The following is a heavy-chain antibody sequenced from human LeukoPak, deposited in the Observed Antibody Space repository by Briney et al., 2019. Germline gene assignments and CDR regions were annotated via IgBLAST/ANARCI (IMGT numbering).Heavy chain of an antibody. Sequence: AASVKVSFKASGYTFTGYYMHWVRQAPGQGLEWMGWINPNSGGTNYAQKFQGRVTMTRDTSISTAYMELSRLRSDDTAVYYCASQGITGTTYYMDVWGKGTTVTVSS. V-gene: IGHV1-2*02. J-gene: IGHJ6*03. CDR2: INPNSGGT. CDR1: GYTFTGYY. D-gene: IGHD1-7*01. CDR3: ASQGITGTTYYMDV.